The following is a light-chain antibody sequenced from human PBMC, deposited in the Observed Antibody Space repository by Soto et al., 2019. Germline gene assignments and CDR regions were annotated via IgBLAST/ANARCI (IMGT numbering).Light chain of an antibody. CDR3: QQYGSSPFT. V-gene: IGKV3-20*01. Sequence: DIVLTQSPGTLSLSPGARATLSCRASQSGSSSYLAWYQQKPGQAPRLLIYGASSRATGIPDRFSGSGSGTDFTLTISRLEPEDFAVYYCQQYGSSPFTFGPGTKVDIK. J-gene: IGKJ3*01. CDR1: QSGSSSY. CDR2: GAS.